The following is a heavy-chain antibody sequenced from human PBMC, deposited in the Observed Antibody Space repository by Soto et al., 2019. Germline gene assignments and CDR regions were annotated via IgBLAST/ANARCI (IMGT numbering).Heavy chain of an antibody. CDR3: ARGQAFTYFDY. CDR1: GGSFSGYY. Sequence: KTSETLSLTCAVYGGSFSGYYWGWIRQPPGKGLEWIGEINHSGSTNYNPSLKSRVTISVDTSKNLFSLKLSSVTAADTAVYYCARGQAFTYFDYWGQGTLVTVSS. J-gene: IGHJ4*02. V-gene: IGHV4-34*01. CDR2: INHSGST.